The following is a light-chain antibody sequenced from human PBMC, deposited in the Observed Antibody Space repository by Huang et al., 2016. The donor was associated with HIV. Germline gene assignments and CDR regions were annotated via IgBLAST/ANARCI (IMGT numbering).Light chain of an antibody. V-gene: IGKV3-15*01. CDR2: GAS. CDR1: QRVRST. CDR3: QQYNNWPLT. J-gene: IGKJ4*01. Sequence: EIVMTQSPATLSLSPGERATLSCRASQRVRSTLAWYQQKPGQAPRLLLYGASTRATGSPARFSGSGSGTALTLTISSLESEDFAVYYCQQYNNWPLTFGGGTKVEIK.